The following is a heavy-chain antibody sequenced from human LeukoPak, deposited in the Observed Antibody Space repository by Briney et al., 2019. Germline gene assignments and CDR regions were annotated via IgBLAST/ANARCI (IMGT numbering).Heavy chain of an antibody. J-gene: IGHJ4*02. CDR2: ISPSGDIT. CDR1: GFTFGNNC. Sequence: GGSLRLSCAASGFTFGNNCMNWVRLAPGKGLEWVSGISPSGDITYYADSVKGRFTISRDNSKNTLYLEVISLTAEDTAVYYCAKDDAWLRFGEWSQGTLVTVSS. V-gene: IGHV3-23*01. CDR3: AKDDAWLRFGE. D-gene: IGHD3-10*01.